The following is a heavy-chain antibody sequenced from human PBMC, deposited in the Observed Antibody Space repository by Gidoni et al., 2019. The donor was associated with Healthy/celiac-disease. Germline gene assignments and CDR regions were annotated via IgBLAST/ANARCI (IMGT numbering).Heavy chain of an antibody. Sequence: EVQLVESGGGWVKPGGSLRLSCAASGFTFSNSLMIWVPQATGKGREWVGRMKSKTDGGTTDYASTVKGRFTISRDDSNNMLYLQMNSLKPEDTAVYHCTTDGCWISAAGTYYYYYGMDVWGQGTTVTVSS. CDR3: TTDGCWISAAGTYYYYYGMDV. V-gene: IGHV3-15*01. J-gene: IGHJ6*02. D-gene: IGHD6-13*01. CDR1: GFTFSNSL. CDR2: MKSKTDGGTT.